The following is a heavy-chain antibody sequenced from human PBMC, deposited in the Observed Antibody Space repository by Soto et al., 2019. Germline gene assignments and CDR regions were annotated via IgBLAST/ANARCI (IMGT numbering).Heavy chain of an antibody. J-gene: IGHJ6*02. V-gene: IGHV4-59*01. CDR1: GGSISSYY. Sequence: SETLSLTCTVSGGSISSYYWSWIRQPPGKGLEWIGYIYYSGSTNYNPSLKSRVTISVDTSKNQFSLKLSSVTAADTAVYYCARDRIFAPYYYYYGMDVWGQGTTVTVSS. CDR2: IYYSGST. D-gene: IGHD3-3*01. CDR3: ARDRIFAPYYYYYGMDV.